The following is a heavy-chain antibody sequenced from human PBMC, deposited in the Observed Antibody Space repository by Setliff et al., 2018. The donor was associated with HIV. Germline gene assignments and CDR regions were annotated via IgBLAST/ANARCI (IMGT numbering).Heavy chain of an antibody. D-gene: IGHD3-16*01. CDR1: GDSVYRINTA. CDR2: TYYRSKWYD. Sequence: SQTLSLTCAISGDSVYRINTAWNWIRQSPSRGLEWLGRTYYRSKWYDDYAVSVKSRITINQDTSKNQFSLQLNSVTPEETAVYYCARDLGAANAWGQGTLVTVSS. J-gene: IGHJ4*02. CDR3: ARDLGAANA. V-gene: IGHV6-1*01.